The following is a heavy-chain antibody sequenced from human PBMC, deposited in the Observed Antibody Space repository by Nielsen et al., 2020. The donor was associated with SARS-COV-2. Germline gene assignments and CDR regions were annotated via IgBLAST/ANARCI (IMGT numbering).Heavy chain of an antibody. J-gene: IGHJ4*02. V-gene: IGHV3-30*03. D-gene: IGHD5-12*01. CDR1: GFTFSSYG. CDR3: ARRYSGYDWEFDY. Sequence: GESLKISCAASGFTFSSYGMHWVRQAPGKGLEWVAVISYDGSNKYYADPVKGRFTISRDNSKNTLYLQMNSLRAEDTAVYYCARRYSGYDWEFDYWGQGTLVTVSS. CDR2: ISYDGSNK.